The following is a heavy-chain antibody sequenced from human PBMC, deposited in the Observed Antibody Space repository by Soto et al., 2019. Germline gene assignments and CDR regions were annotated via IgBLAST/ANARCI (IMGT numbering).Heavy chain of an antibody. Sequence: GESLKISCKGSGYSFTTYWIGWVRQMPGRGLEWMGIIFPGDSDIRYSPSFQGQVTISADKSITTAYLQWSSLKASDTAMYYCARLNWGAGTRVGDSGGQGTLVTVS. J-gene: IGHJ4*02. V-gene: IGHV5-51*01. D-gene: IGHD7-27*01. CDR3: ARLNWGAGTRVGDS. CDR1: GYSFTTYW. CDR2: IFPGDSDI.